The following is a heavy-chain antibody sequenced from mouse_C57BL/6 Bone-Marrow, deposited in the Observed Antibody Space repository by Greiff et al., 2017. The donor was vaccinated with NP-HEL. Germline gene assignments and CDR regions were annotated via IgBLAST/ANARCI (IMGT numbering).Heavy chain of an antibody. CDR3: ARVFYYDSDGAY. J-gene: IGHJ3*01. Sequence: EVQVVESGGGLVKPGGSLKLSCAASGFTFSSYAMSWVRQTPEKRLEWVATISDGGSYTYYPDNVKGRSTISRDNAKNNLYLQMSRLKSEDTAMYYCARVFYYDSDGAYWGQGTLVTVSA. CDR2: ISDGGSYT. D-gene: IGHD2-4*01. CDR1: GFTFSSYA. V-gene: IGHV5-4*01.